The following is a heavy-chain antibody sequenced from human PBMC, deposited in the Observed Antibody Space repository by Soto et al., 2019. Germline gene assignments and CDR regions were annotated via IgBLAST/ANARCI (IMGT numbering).Heavy chain of an antibody. J-gene: IGHJ6*02. Sequence: GGSLRLSCAASGFTFSSYAMHWVRQAPGKGLEWVAVISYDGSNKYYADSVKGRFTISRDNSKNTLYLQMNSLRAEDTAVYYCARDRRRLRFLEWLSRYDYGMDVWGQGTTVTVSS. D-gene: IGHD3-3*01. CDR2: ISYDGSNK. V-gene: IGHV3-30-3*01. CDR1: GFTFSSYA. CDR3: ARDRRRLRFLEWLSRYDYGMDV.